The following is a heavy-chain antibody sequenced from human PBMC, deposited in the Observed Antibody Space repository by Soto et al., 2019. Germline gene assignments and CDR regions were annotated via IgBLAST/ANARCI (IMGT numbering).Heavy chain of an antibody. CDR1: GFTFSDYG. Sequence: PGGSLRLSCAASGFTFSDYGIDWIRQAPGKGLEWVAVISHEGGTQYYADSVRGRFTVSRDNSKNILYLQMDSLRPEDTAVYFCAKDPSWGWLQPYFDYWGQGTLVTVSS. D-gene: IGHD5-12*01. J-gene: IGHJ4*02. CDR3: AKDPSWGWLQPYFDY. V-gene: IGHV3-30*18. CDR2: ISHEGGTQ.